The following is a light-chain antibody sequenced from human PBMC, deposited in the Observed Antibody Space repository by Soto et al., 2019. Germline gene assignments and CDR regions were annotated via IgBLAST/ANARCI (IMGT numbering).Light chain of an antibody. CDR1: TTDVGGYNY. Sequence: QSVLTQPASVSGSPGQSITISCTGTTTDVGGYNYVSWYQQHPGKAPKLMIHEVSNRPSGVSNRFSGSKSGNTASLTISGLQAEDEADYYCSSFKSTSTYVLFGGGTKVTVL. V-gene: IGLV2-14*01. CDR3: SSFKSTSTYVL. CDR2: EVS. J-gene: IGLJ2*01.